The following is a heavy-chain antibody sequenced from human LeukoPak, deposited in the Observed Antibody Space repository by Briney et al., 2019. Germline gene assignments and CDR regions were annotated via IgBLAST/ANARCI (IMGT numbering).Heavy chain of an antibody. CDR1: GGSINDYY. CDR3: AREVGFRFDF. D-gene: IGHD1-26*01. V-gene: IGHV4-59*12. CDR2: IYYSGST. Sequence: SETLSLTCTVSGGSINDYYWSWIRQFPGKGLEWIGYIYYSGSTTYNPSLKSRVTISVDTSKNQFSLKLTSVTAADTAVYYCAREVGFRFDFWGQGTMVTVSS. J-gene: IGHJ3*01.